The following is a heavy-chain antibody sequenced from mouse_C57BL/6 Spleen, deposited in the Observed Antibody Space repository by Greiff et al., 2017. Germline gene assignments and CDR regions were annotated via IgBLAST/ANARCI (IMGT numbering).Heavy chain of an antibody. J-gene: IGHJ2*01. V-gene: IGHV1-39*01. CDR2: INPNDGTT. CDR3: ATAEARDYFDW. Sequence: VQLQQSGPELVKPGASVKISCKASGYSFTDYNMNWVKQSNGKSLEWIGAINPNDGTTRYNQKFKGRATLTVDQSSSTAYMQLNSLTAEESADYALATAEARDYFDWWHQGTTPT. D-gene: IGHD3-2*02. CDR1: GYSFTDYN.